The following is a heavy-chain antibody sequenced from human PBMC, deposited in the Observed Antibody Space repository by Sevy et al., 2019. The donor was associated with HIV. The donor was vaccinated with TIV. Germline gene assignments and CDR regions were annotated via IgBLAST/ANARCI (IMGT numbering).Heavy chain of an antibody. V-gene: IGHV3-21*01. CDR3: ERTGSYGFLEWLLSSYYFDY. CDR2: ISSSSSYI. J-gene: IGHJ4*02. Sequence: GGSLRLSCAASGFTFSSYSMNWVRQAPGKGLEWVSSISSSSSYIYYAHSVKGRFTISRDNAKNSLYLQMNSLRAEDTAVYYCERTGSYGFLEWLLSSYYFDYWGQGTLVTVSS. D-gene: IGHD3-3*01. CDR1: GFTFSSYS.